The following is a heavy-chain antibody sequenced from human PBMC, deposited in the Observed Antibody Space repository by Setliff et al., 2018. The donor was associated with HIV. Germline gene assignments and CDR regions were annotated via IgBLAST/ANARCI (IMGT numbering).Heavy chain of an antibody. CDR2: VYHTGST. V-gene: IGHV4-38-2*01. CDR3: ARHICGTTACYAVDV. D-gene: IGHD2-2*01. J-gene: IGHJ3*01. CDR1: GYSMSSGYY. Sequence: SETLSLTCGVSGYSMSSGYYWGWIRQPPGKGLEWIGNVYHTGSTYYNPSLKSRVTISVDTSKNQFSLKLSSVIAADTAVYYCARHICGTTACYAVDVWGPGTMVTVSS.